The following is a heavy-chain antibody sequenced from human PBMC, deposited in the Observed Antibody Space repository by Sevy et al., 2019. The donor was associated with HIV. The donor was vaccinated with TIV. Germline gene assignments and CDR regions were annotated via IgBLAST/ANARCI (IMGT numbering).Heavy chain of an antibody. D-gene: IGHD3-16*01. CDR2: IYHSGST. CDR3: ARGGETPRGFDP. Sequence: SETLSLTCAVSGGSISSVNWWHWVRQPPGKGLGWIGEIYHSGSTNYNPSLKSRLTISVDNSKNQFSLKLSSVTAADTAVYYCARGGETPRGFDPWGQGSLVTVSS. CDR1: GGSISSVNW. J-gene: IGHJ5*02. V-gene: IGHV4-4*02.